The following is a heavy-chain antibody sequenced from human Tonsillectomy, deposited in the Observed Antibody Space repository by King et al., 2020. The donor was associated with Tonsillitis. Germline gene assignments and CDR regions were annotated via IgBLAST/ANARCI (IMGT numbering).Heavy chain of an antibody. CDR3: TRGRAAVANYYYNGMDV. Sequence: VQLVESGGGLVKPGRSLRLSCTGSGFTFGDYAMSWFRQAPGKGLQWVGFTRSKVYGGTTEYAASVKGRFTISRDDSTSIAYLHMTSLKTDDTAVYYCTRGRAAVANYYYNGMDVWGQGTTVTVSS. D-gene: IGHD6-19*01. J-gene: IGHJ6*02. CDR2: TRSKVYGGTT. CDR1: GFTFGDYA. V-gene: IGHV3-49*05.